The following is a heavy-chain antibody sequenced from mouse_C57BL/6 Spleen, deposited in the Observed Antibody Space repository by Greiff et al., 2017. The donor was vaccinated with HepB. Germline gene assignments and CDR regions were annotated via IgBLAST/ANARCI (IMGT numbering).Heavy chain of an antibody. CDR3: ARRATTVVVPFDY. CDR2: IYPGDGDT. J-gene: IGHJ2*01. D-gene: IGHD1-1*01. Sequence: VQLQQSGPELVKPGASVKISCKASGYAFSSSWMNWVKQRPGKGLEWIGRIYPGDGDTNYNGKFKGKATLTADKSSSTAYMQLSSLTSEDSAVYFCARRATTVVVPFDYWGQGTTLTVSS. CDR1: GYAFSSSW. V-gene: IGHV1-82*01.